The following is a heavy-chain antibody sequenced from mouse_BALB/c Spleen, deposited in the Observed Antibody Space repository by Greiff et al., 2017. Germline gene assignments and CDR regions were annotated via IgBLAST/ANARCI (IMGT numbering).Heavy chain of an antibody. V-gene: IGHV14-4*02. J-gene: IGHJ4*01. CDR2: IDPENGDT. Sequence: EVQLQQSGAELVRSGASVKLSCTASGFNIKDYYMHWVKQRPEQGLEWIGWIDPENGDTEYAPKFQGKATMTADTSSNTAYLQLSSLTSEDTAVYYCDGDYDDGMDYWGQGTSVTVSS. CDR3: DGDYDDGMDY. D-gene: IGHD1-1*01. CDR1: GFNIKDYY.